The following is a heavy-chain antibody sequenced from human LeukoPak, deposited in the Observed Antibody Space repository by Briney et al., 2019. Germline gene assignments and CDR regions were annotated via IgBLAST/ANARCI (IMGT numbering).Heavy chain of an antibody. V-gene: IGHV3-30*04. Sequence: PGKSLRLSCAASGFTFSTYAMHWVRQAPGTGLEWVALISYDGSNKYYADSVKGRFTISRDNSKNTLYLQMNSLRAEDTAVYYCAREFYSSGWYSGPELRADAFDIWGQGTMVTVSS. CDR1: GFTFSTYA. D-gene: IGHD6-19*01. CDR3: AREFYSSGWYSGPELRADAFDI. CDR2: ISYDGSNK. J-gene: IGHJ3*02.